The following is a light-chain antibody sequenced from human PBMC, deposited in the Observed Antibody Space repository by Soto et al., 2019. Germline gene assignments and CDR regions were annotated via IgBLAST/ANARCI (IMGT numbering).Light chain of an antibody. CDR1: SGHNSYA. J-gene: IGLJ3*02. Sequence: QLVLTQPPSASASLGASVKLTCTLSSGHNSYAIAWHQQQPEKGPRYLMKLNSDGSHSKGDGIPDRFSGSSSGAERYLTISCLQSEDGADYYCQTWSTDIRVFGGGTEVTVL. V-gene: IGLV4-69*01. CDR2: LNSDGSH. CDR3: QTWSTDIRV.